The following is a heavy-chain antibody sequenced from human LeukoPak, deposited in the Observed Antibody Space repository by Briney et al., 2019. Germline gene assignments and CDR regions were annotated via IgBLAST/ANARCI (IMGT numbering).Heavy chain of an antibody. V-gene: IGHV5-51*01. D-gene: IGHD6-19*01. CDR2: IYPGGSDT. J-gene: IGHJ4*02. CDR3: ARRIAVAGFDY. CDR1: GYSFTSYW. Sequence: GESLKISCKGSGYSFTSYWISWVRQMPGKGLEWMGIIYPGGSDTRYSPSFQGQVTISADKSISTAYLQWSSLKASDTAMYYCARRIAVAGFDYWGQGTLVTVSS.